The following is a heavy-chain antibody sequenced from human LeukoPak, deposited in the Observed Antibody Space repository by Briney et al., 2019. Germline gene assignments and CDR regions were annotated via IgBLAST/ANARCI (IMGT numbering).Heavy chain of an antibody. D-gene: IGHD1-26*01. V-gene: IGHV3-48*02. CDR3: VTEVSGSFPT. Sequence: PGGSLRLSCAASGFTYSSYSMNWVRQAPGKGLEWVSYISSSGSTIYYADSVKGRFTISRDNAKNSLYLQMNSLKNEDTAVYYCVTEVSGSFPTWGQGTLVTVSS. CDR1: GFTYSSYS. CDR2: ISSSGSTI. J-gene: IGHJ4*02.